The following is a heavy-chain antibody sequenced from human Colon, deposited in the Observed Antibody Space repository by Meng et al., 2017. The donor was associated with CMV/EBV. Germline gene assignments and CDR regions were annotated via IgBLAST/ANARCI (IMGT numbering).Heavy chain of an antibody. CDR3: AMIRLSMDV. CDR2: MNPNSGNT. D-gene: IGHD6-19*01. V-gene: IGHV1-8*02. J-gene: IGHJ6*02. Sequence: ASVKVSCKASGGTFSSYAISWVRQAPGQGLEWMGWMNPNSGNTGYAQKFQGRVTMTRNTSISTAYMELSSLRSEDTAVYYCAMIRLSMDVWGQGTTVTVSS. CDR1: GGTFSSYA.